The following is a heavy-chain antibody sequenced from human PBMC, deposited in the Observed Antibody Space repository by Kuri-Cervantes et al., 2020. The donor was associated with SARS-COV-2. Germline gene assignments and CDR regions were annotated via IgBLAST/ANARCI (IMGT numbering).Heavy chain of an antibody. CDR3: ARRESWKGDFDI. V-gene: IGHV3-53*01. CDR2: IYSGGGT. J-gene: IGHJ3*02. CDR1: GFTVSSNY. D-gene: IGHD1-1*01. Sequence: GESLKSSCAASGFTVSSNYMSWVRQAPGKGLEWVSVIYSGGGTYYADSVKGRFTISRDNYKNTLYLQMNSLRAEDTAVYYCARRESWKGDFDIWGQGTMVTVSS.